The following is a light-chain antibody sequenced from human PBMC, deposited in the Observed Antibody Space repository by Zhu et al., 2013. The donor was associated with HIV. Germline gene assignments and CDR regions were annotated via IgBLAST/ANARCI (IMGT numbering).Light chain of an antibody. CDR1: QTIRNN. J-gene: IGKJ1*01. CDR3: QQYNNWPRT. CDR2: GTF. V-gene: IGKV3-15*01. Sequence: EIVLTQSPGTLSLSPGERATLSCRASQTIRNNYLAWYQQKPGQSPRLLISGTFNRATGIPARFSGRGSGTEFTLTINSLQSEDFAVYYCQQYNNWPRTFGQGTKVEIK.